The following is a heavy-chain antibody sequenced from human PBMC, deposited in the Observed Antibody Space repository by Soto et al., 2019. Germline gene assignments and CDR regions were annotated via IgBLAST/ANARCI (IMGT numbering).Heavy chain of an antibody. D-gene: IGHD5-12*01. CDR2: IWYDGSNK. J-gene: IGHJ4*02. CDR3: AVQNVDIVAPGPY. Sequence: PGGSLRLSCAASGFTFSSYGMHWVRQAPGKGLEWVAVIWYDGSNKYYADSVKGRFIISRDNSKNTLYLQMNSLRAEDTAVYYCAVQNVDIVAPGPYWGQGTLVTVSS. CDR1: GFTFSSYG. V-gene: IGHV3-33*01.